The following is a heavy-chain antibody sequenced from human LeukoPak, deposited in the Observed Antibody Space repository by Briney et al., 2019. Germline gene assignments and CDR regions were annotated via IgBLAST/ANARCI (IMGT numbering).Heavy chain of an antibody. CDR1: GYTFISYG. CDR2: ISAYNDNT. D-gene: IGHD3/OR15-3a*01. Sequence: ASVTVSCKTSGYTFISYGISWVRQAPGQGLEWMGWISAYNDNTNYAQKFQGRVTMTTDTSTSTAYMELRSLRSDDTAVYFCARGEGTVPFDYWGQGTLVTVSS. J-gene: IGHJ4*02. V-gene: IGHV1-18*01. CDR3: ARGEGTVPFDY.